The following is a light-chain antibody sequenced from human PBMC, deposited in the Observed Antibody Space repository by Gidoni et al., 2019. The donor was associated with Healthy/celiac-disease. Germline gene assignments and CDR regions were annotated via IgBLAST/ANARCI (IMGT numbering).Light chain of an antibody. CDR3: QQRSNWPPLT. V-gene: IGKV3-11*01. CDR1: QSVSSY. CDR2: DAS. Sequence: DIVLTQSPATLSLSPGERATLSCSASQSVSSYLAWYQQKPGQAPRLLIYDASNRATGIPARFSGSVSGTDFTLTISSLEPEDCAVYYCQQRSNWPPLTFGGGTKVEIK. J-gene: IGKJ4*01.